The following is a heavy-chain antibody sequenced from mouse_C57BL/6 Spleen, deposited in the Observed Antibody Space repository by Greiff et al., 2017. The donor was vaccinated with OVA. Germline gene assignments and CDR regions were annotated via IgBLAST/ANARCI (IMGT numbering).Heavy chain of an antibody. CDR1: GFTFSDYG. J-gene: IGHJ1*03. D-gene: IGHD2-3*01. CDR2: ISSGSSTI. Sequence: EVMLVESGGGLVKPGGSLKLSCAASGFTFSDYGMHWVRQAPEKGLEWVAYISSGSSTIYYADTVKGRFTISRDNAKKTLCLQMTSLRSEDTAMYCCARGGLLPYFDVWGTGTTVTVSS. CDR3: ARGGLLPYFDV. V-gene: IGHV5-17*01.